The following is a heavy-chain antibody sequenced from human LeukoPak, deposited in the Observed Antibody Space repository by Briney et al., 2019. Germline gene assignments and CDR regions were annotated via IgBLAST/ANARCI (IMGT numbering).Heavy chain of an antibody. J-gene: IGHJ3*02. CDR3: ARQPANTAAFDI. Sequence: PSETLSLTCTVSGGSINTYYWSWIRPPPGKGLEWIAYVRDNGESNYKLSLKSRVAISLDTANNQIFLRLNFVTAADTAIYYCARQPANTAAFDIWGLGTMVTVSS. V-gene: IGHV4-59*08. CDR1: GGSINTYY. D-gene: IGHD5-18*01. CDR2: VRDNGES.